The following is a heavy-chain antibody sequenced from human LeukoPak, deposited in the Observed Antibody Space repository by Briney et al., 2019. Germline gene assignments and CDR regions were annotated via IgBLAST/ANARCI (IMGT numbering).Heavy chain of an antibody. CDR2: IYYSGST. V-gene: IGHV4-59*08. J-gene: IGHJ4*02. CDR3: ARGGPMSFFDY. D-gene: IGHD3-22*01. CDR1: GGSIISYY. Sequence: SETLSLTCPVSGGSIISYYWSWIRRPPGKGLEWIGYIYYSGSTNYNPSLKSRVTISVDTSKNQFSLKLNSVTAANTAVYYCARGGPMSFFDYWGQGTLVTVSS.